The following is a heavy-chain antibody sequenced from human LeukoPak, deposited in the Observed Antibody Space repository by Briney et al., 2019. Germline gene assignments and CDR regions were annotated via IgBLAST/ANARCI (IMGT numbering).Heavy chain of an antibody. V-gene: IGHV4-31*03. J-gene: IGHJ4*02. CDR3: ARGGAGYSSGFDY. Sequence: PSETLSLTCTVSGGSISSGGYYWSWIRQHPGKGLEWIGHIYYSGSTYYNPSLKSRVTISVDTSKNQFSLKLSSVTAADTAVYYCARGGAGYSSGFDYWGQGTLVTVSS. CDR2: IYYSGST. D-gene: IGHD3-9*01. CDR1: GGSISSGGYY.